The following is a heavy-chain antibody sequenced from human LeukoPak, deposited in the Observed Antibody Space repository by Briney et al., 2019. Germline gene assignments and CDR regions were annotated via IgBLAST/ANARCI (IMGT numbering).Heavy chain of an antibody. CDR3: VXQGTXXYXXFDS. Sequence: SETLSLTCTVSGGSMRSNYWSLTRQPPGKGLEWIGNIYYSGSXNXNXXLKXRVTTSVDTSKNQFSLRLNSVTAADTAVYYCVXQGTXXYXXFDSWGQGVPVTVSS. CDR1: GGSMRSNY. CDR2: IYYSGSX. J-gene: IGHJ4*02. V-gene: IGHV4-59*08.